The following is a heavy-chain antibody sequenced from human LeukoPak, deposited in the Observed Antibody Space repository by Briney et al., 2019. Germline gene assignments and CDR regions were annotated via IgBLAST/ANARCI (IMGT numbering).Heavy chain of an antibody. V-gene: IGHV4-4*07. CDR3: ARISGGYSYGPFDY. Sequence: SETLSLTCTVSGGSISFYYWSWIRQPPGKGLEWIGRVYSSGSTNYNPSLKSRVTMSVDTSKNQISLKLRSVTAADTAVYYCARISGGYSYGPFDYWGQGTLVTVSS. CDR1: GGSISFYY. D-gene: IGHD5-18*01. CDR2: VYSSGST. J-gene: IGHJ4*02.